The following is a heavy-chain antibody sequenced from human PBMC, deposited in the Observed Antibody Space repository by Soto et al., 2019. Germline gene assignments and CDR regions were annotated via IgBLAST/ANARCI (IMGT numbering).Heavy chain of an antibody. CDR2: VYSSGGT. J-gene: IGHJ4*02. Sequence: QVQLQESGPGLVKPSETLSLTCSVSGGSVSSGSYYWSWIRQPPGKGLEWVGYVYSSGGTSYNPSLKRRVPIPLHTSKKPFSRNLSSVTAADTAVYYCARDGDGYNHWGQGTLVTVSS. CDR1: GGSVSSGSYY. V-gene: IGHV4-61*01. CDR3: ARDGDGYNH. D-gene: IGHD5-12*01.